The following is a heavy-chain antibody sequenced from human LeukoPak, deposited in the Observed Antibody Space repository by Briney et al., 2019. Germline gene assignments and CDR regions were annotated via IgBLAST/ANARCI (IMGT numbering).Heavy chain of an antibody. CDR3: ARVDWAQPFDY. J-gene: IGHJ4*02. V-gene: IGHV1-2*06. CDR1: GYTFTVYY. Sequence: GASVKVSCKASGYTFTVYYMHWVRRAPGQGLEWMGRINPNSGGTNYAQKFQGRVTMTRDTSISTAYMELSRLRSDDTAVYYCARVDWAQPFDYWGQGTLVTVSS. CDR2: INPNSGGT. D-gene: IGHD1-14*01.